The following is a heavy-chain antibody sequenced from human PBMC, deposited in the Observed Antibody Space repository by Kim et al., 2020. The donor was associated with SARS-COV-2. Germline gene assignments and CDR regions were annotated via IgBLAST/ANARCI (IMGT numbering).Heavy chain of an antibody. CDR1: GDSVGNSNYF. D-gene: IGHD2-2*01. J-gene: IGHJ1*01. Sequence: SETLSLTCTVSGDSVGNSNYFWGWMRQPPGKGLEWIASIYYTGTSYYNPSFESRVTISLDTSKNQFSLNLASVTTADTAVYYCARVMHQGVSDAWGAGTL. CDR2: IYYTGTS. CDR3: ARVMHQGVSDA. V-gene: IGHV4-39*07.